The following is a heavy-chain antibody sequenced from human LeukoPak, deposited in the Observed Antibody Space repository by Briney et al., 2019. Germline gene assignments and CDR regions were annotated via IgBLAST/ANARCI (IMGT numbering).Heavy chain of an antibody. CDR1: GFTFSSYA. CDR3: ARDPRYDFWSGSYGMGV. J-gene: IGHJ6*02. CDR2: ISYDGSNK. Sequence: GRSLRLSCAASGFTFSSYAMHWVRQAPGKGLERVAVISYDGSNKYYADSVKGRFTISRDNSKNTLYLQMNSLRAEDTAVYYCARDPRYDFWSGSYGMGVWGQGTTVTVSS. V-gene: IGHV3-30-3*01. D-gene: IGHD3-3*01.